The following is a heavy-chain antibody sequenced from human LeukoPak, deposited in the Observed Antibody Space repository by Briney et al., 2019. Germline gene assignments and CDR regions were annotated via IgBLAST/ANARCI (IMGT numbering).Heavy chain of an antibody. D-gene: IGHD3-10*01. Sequence: SQTLSLTCTVSGGSISSGSYYWSWIRQPPGKGLEWIGYIYHSGSTYYNPSLKSRVTISVDRSKNQFSLKLSSVTAADTAVYYCARGTYYYAFDIWGQGTMVTVSS. V-gene: IGHV4-30-2*01. CDR1: GGSISSGSYY. CDR2: IYHSGST. J-gene: IGHJ3*02. CDR3: ARGTYYYAFDI.